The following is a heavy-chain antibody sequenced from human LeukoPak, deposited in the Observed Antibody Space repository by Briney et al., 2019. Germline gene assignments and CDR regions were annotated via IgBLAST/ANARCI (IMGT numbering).Heavy chain of an antibody. CDR2: IYYSGST. J-gene: IGHJ4*02. CDR3: ARDDGDYGFDY. CDR1: GGSISSYY. V-gene: IGHV4-59*01. Sequence: SETLSLTCTVSGGSISSYYWSWIRQPPGKGLEWIGYIYYSGSTNYNPSLKSRVTISVDTSKNQFSLKLSSVTAADTAVYYCARDDGDYGFDYWGQGTLVTVSS. D-gene: IGHD4-17*01.